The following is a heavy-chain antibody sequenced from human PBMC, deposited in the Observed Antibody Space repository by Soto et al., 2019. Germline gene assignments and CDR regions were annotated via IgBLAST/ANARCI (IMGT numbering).Heavy chain of an antibody. CDR1: GYTFTSYG. CDR2: ISAYNGNT. D-gene: IGHD3-22*01. Sequence: ASVKVSCKASGYTFTSYGISWVLQAPGQGLEWMGWISAYNGNTNYAQKLQGRVTMTTDTSTSTAYMELRSLRSDDTAVYYCARDLVGYYDSSGPGANYYFDYWGQGTLVTVSS. J-gene: IGHJ4*02. V-gene: IGHV1-18*01. CDR3: ARDLVGYYDSSGPGANYYFDY.